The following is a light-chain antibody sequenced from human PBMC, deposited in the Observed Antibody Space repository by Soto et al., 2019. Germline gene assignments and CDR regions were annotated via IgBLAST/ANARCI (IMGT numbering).Light chain of an antibody. CDR2: DAS. Sequence: ETVLTQSPGTLSLSPGERATLSCWTSQSVSNSYLAWYQQKPGQAPRRLIYDASSRAPGIPGRFSGSGSGTDFTLTISRLEPEDCAVYYCQQFGSSLYTFGQGTKLEIK. CDR1: QSVSNSY. V-gene: IGKV3-20*01. J-gene: IGKJ2*01. CDR3: QQFGSSLYT.